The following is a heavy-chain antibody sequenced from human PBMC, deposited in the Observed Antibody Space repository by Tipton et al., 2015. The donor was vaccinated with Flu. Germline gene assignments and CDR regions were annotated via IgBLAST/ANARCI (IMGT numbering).Heavy chain of an antibody. CDR2: VWYDGSKK. Sequence: QLVQSGGGVVQPGRSLRLSCAASGFSFSRYVMHWVRQAPGKGLEWVATVWYDGSKKYYTESVKGRFSISRDNSKNTMYLQMNSLRVEDTAVYYCAKDQETTGWYSPDYHYGLDVWGQGTTVIVSS. V-gene: IGHV3-33*06. CDR3: AKDQETTGWYSPDYHYGLDV. J-gene: IGHJ6*02. CDR1: GFSFSRYV. D-gene: IGHD6-19*01.